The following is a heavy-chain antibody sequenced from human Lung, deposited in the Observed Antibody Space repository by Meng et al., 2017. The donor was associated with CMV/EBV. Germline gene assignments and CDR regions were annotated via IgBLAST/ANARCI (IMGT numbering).Heavy chain of an antibody. CDR1: GYTFSSYG. J-gene: IGHJ6*02. Sequence: ASXXVSXKASGYTFSSYGINWVRQAPGQGLEWMGWISAYNGNTKYAQNLQGRVIMTTDTSTSTAYMDLRSLRSDDTAVYYCAKSCSYSVSSGWGKTDYYYYGMDVWXQGTTVTVSS. CDR2: ISAYNGNT. D-gene: IGHD6-6*01. CDR3: AKSCSYSVSSGWGKTDYYYYGMDV. V-gene: IGHV1-18*01.